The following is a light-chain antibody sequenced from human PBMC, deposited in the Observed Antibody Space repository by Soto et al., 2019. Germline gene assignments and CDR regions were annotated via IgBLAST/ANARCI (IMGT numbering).Light chain of an antibody. CDR3: QQYGSSGT. J-gene: IGKJ1*01. Sequence: EIVMTQSPSTLSLSPSERATLSCRASQSVSSNLAWYQQNPGQAPRLLIYGASTRATGIPARFSGSGSGTEFTLTISRLEPEDFAVYYCQQYGSSGTFGQGTKVDI. CDR1: QSVSSN. CDR2: GAS. V-gene: IGKV3-15*01.